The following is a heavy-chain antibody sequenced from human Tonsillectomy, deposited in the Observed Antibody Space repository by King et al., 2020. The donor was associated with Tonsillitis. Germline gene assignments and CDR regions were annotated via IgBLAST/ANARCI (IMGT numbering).Heavy chain of an antibody. CDR3: VRVGWPEFHEAFDI. V-gene: IGHV3-7*01. D-gene: IGHD2-15*01. Sequence: VQLVESGGGLVQPGGSLRLSCAASGFTLNNYWMTWVRQAPGKGLEWVANIKQDGSEKYYVDFVKGRFTISRDNAKNSLYLQMSSLRAEDTAVYYCVRVGWPEFHEAFDIWGQGTMVTVSS. CDR1: GFTLNNYW. J-gene: IGHJ3*02. CDR2: IKQDGSEK.